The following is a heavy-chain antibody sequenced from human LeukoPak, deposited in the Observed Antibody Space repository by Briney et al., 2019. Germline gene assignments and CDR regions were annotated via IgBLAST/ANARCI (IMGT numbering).Heavy chain of an antibody. Sequence: SVKVSCKTSGGTFSTSAISWVRQAPGQGLEWMGGIIPMFGTADYAQKFQGRVTITADESTTTAYMDLSGLRSEDTAVYYCARGSGDYVWGSYRPIHLDSWGQGTLVTVSS. CDR3: ARGSGDYVWGSYRPIHLDS. J-gene: IGHJ4*02. CDR2: IIPMFGTA. CDR1: GGTFSTSA. V-gene: IGHV1-69*13. D-gene: IGHD3-16*02.